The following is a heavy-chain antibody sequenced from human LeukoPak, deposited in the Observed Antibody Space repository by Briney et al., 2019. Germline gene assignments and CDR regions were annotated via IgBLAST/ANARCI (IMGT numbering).Heavy chain of an antibody. D-gene: IGHD6-13*01. J-gene: IGHJ2*01. CDR1: GFTFSSYW. CDR3: ARVYYSSSYDYWYFDL. Sequence: PGGSLRLSCAASGFTFSSYWMSWIRQPPGKGLEGIGYKDYSGSTNYNRSLTSRVTISVDTSKNQFSLKLSSVTAADTAVYYCARVYYSSSYDYWYFDLWGRGTLVTVSS. CDR2: KDYSGST. V-gene: IGHV4-59*01.